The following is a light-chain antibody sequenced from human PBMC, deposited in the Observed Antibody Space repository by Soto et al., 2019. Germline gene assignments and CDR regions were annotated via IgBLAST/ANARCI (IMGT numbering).Light chain of an antibody. J-gene: IGKJ3*01. V-gene: IGKV3-20*01. CDR3: QQYGGSPVT. CDR1: QSVSNN. CDR2: GAS. Sequence: EIVLTQSPGTLSLPPGERATLSCRASQSVSNNLAWIQQKPGQTPRLLMYGASSRATGIPDRFSGSGPGTRFTLTVSRLEPEDFAVYYWQQYGGSPVTCGPGTKVEI.